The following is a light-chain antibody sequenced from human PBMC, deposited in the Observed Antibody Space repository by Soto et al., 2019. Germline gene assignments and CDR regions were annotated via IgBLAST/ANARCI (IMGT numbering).Light chain of an antibody. Sequence: EIVLTQSPATLSLSPGETATLYCRANQSVDKFLAWYQQRPGRPPRLLMFDSSNRATGVPVRFSGSGSGTVFTLTIDSLEPEDSAVYYCQQRKHWPPITFGQGTRLEIK. V-gene: IGKV3-11*01. CDR3: QQRKHWPPIT. CDR1: QSVDKF. J-gene: IGKJ5*01. CDR2: DSS.